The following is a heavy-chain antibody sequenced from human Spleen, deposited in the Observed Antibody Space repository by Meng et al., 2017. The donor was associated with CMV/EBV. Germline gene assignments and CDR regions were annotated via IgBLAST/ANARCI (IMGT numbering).Heavy chain of an antibody. V-gene: IGHV1-69*05. CDR2: IIPIFGTA. CDR3: ARGGKGWELPYFDY. CDR1: GGTFSSYA. Sequence: SVKVSCKASGGTFSSYAISWVRQAPGQGLEWMGGIIPIFGTANYAQKFQGRVKITTDESTTTAYMELSSLRSEDTAVYYCARGGKGWELPYFDYWGQGTLVTVSS. J-gene: IGHJ4*02. D-gene: IGHD1-26*01.